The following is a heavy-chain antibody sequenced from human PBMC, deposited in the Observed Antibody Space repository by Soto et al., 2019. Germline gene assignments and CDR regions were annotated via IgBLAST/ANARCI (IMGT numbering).Heavy chain of an antibody. CDR2: IYYSGST. V-gene: IGHV4-59*01. J-gene: IGHJ4*02. Sequence: ASETLSLTCTVSGGSISSYYWSWIRQPPGKGLEWIGYIYYSGSTNYNPSLKSRVTISVDTSKNQFSLKLSSVTAADTAVYYCARGISSGWSMDYFDYWGQGTLVTVSS. CDR1: GGSISSYY. D-gene: IGHD6-19*01. CDR3: ARGISSGWSMDYFDY.